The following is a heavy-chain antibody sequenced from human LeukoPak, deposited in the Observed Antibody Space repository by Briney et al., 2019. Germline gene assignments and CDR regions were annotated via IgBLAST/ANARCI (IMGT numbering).Heavy chain of an antibody. CDR1: GFTFSSSA. CDR3: ARDRGYCSGGSCYPYYFDY. CDR2: IYSGGST. V-gene: IGHV3-53*01. Sequence: PGGSLRLSCAASGFTFSSSAMSWVRQAPGKGLGWVSVIYSGGSTYYADSVKGRFTISRDNSKNTLYLQMNSLRAEDTAVYYCARDRGYCSGGSCYPYYFDYWGQGTLVTVSS. J-gene: IGHJ4*02. D-gene: IGHD2-15*01.